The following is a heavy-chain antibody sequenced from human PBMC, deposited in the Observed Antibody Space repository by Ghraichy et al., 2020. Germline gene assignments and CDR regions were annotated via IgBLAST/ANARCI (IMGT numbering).Heavy chain of an antibody. Sequence: LSLTCAASGFTFSTYWMSWVRQAPGKGLEWVTNINQYGSEKYYVGSVKGRFTISRDNAKNSLYLQMNSLRAEDTAVYYCARGFDGKNGIDVWGRGTTVTVSS. CDR1: GFTFSTYW. V-gene: IGHV3-7*01. D-gene: IGHD1-26*01. J-gene: IGHJ6*02. CDR2: INQYGSEK. CDR3: ARGFDGKNGIDV.